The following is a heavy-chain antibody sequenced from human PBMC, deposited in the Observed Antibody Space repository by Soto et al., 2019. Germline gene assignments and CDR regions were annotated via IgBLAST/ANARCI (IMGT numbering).Heavy chain of an antibody. V-gene: IGHV1-69*01. CDR2: SIPIFGTA. Sequence: QVQLVQSGAEVKKPGSSVNVSCKASGGTFSTYSISWVRQAPGQGLEWMGGSIPIFGTANYAQKFQGRVTITADESTSTTYMERSSLRSEGTAVYYCARGGQYPNVSYYYGMVVWGQGTTVTVSS. CDR1: GGTFSTYS. D-gene: IGHD4-4*01. J-gene: IGHJ6*02. CDR3: ARGGQYPNVSYYYGMVV.